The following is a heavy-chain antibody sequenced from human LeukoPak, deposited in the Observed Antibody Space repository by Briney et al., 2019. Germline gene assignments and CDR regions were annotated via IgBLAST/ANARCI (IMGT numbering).Heavy chain of an antibody. CDR3: ARDHPMHSDSSDYVFRTYYYYYMDG. D-gene: IGHD3-22*01. CDR2: MNPNSGNT. J-gene: IGHJ6*03. Sequence: GAPVKDSCKAYGYNFTNYDINWVRQAAGQGLEWMGWMNPNSGNTGNAPKFQDRVIMTRSTYISTAYMELSSLTSEDTAVYYCARDHPMHSDSSDYVFRTYYYYYMDGWGEGTTVTVSS. V-gene: IGHV1-8*01. CDR1: GYNFTNYD.